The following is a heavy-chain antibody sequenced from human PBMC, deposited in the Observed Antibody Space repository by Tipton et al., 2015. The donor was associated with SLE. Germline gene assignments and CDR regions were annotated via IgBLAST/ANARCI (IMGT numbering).Heavy chain of an antibody. V-gene: IGHV3-15*01. D-gene: IGHD6-25*01. CDR3: TTGIAADDY. CDR1: GFTFSSYA. J-gene: IGHJ4*02. Sequence: SLRLSCAASGFTFSSYAMSWVRQAPGKGLEWVGCIKNKTDGGTTDYAAPVKGRFTISREDSKNTLYLQMNSLKTEDTAVYYCTTGIAADDYWGQGTLVTVSS. CDR2: IKNKTDGGTT.